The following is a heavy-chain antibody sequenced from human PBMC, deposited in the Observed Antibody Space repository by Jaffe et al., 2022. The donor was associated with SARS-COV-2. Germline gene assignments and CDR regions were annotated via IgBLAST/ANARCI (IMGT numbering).Heavy chain of an antibody. CDR2: IDHSGST. D-gene: IGHD1-20*01. V-gene: IGHV4-39*01. J-gene: IGHJ4*02. Sequence: QLQLQESGPGLVKPSETLSLTCTVSGGSISSTDYHWSWIRQPAGRGMEWIGSIDHSGSTFYNSSLKSRVTISVDTSKNLFSLKLRSATAADTAVYHCARYNTGVGNFDWWGQGTLVAVSS. CDR3: ARYNTGVGNFDW. CDR1: GGSISSTDYH.